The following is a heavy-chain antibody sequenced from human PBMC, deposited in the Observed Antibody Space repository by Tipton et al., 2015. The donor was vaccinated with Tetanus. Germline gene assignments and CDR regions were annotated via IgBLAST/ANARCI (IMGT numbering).Heavy chain of an antibody. CDR2: ISHSATT. D-gene: IGHD3-10*01. CDR3: ARHVGGYGSPPHDL. Sequence: TLSLTCFVSGGSISTKTYYWGWIRQTPGKGLERIASISHSATTLYNPSLKSRVTMSVDPSKNQFPVRLSSVTAADTGVYYCARHVGGYGSPPHDLWGQGTLVTVSS. V-gene: IGHV4-39*01. CDR1: GGSISTKTYY. J-gene: IGHJ5*02.